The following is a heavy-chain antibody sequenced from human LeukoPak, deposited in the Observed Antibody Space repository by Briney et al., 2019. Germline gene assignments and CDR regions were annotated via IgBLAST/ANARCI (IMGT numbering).Heavy chain of an antibody. Sequence: GGSLRLSCAASGFTFSSYDMSWVRQAPGKGLEWVSGITYSSGYTYYADSVKGRFTISRDNSRNTLYLQMNSLRAEDTAVYYCAKDPSDLGGSGSNNYFDCWGQGTLVTVSP. CDR1: GFTFSSYD. J-gene: IGHJ4*02. D-gene: IGHD3-10*01. V-gene: IGHV3-23*01. CDR3: AKDPSDLGGSGSNNYFDC. CDR2: ITYSSGYT.